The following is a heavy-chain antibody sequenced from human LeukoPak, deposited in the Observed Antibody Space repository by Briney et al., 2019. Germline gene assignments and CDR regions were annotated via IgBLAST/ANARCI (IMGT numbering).Heavy chain of an antibody. J-gene: IGHJ4*02. V-gene: IGHV4-59*08. CDR2: IYDRGSHYSGST. D-gene: IGHD2-15*01. CDR3: ARSAGVVVVAATPVTHDY. Sequence: SETLSLTCTVSGGSINGHYWTWIRQSPGKGLEWIGYIYDRGSHYSGSTNYNPSLKSRVTISVDTSKNQFSLKLSSVSAADTAVYYCARSAGVVVVAATPVTHDYWGQGTPVTVSS. CDR1: GGSINGHY.